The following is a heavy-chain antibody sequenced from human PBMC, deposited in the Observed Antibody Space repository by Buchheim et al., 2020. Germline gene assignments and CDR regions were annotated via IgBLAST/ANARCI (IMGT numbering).Heavy chain of an antibody. Sequence: QVQLQESGPGLVKPSETLSLTCTVSGGSVSSYYWTWIRQPAGKGLEWIGRIYSSGSTNYHPSLKSRVTMSLDTSKNQFSLKLSSVTAADTAVYYCARGLSWYCSGGTCYYFDYWGQGTL. CDR3: ARGLSWYCSGGTCYYFDY. CDR2: IYSSGST. D-gene: IGHD2-15*01. CDR1: GGSVSSYY. J-gene: IGHJ4*02. V-gene: IGHV4-4*07.